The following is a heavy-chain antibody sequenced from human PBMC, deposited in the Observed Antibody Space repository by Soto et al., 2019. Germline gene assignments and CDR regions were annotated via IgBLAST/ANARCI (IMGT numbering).Heavy chain of an antibody. D-gene: IGHD2-21*02. CDR1: GGAIIGHY. J-gene: IGHJ6*02. CDR2: MYNTGST. CDR3: ARDLWGYCGTDCYPLDV. Sequence: SETLSLTCNVSGGAIIGHYWSWIRQHPGKGLEWIGYMYNTGSTVYNPSFKSRVTISVDTSKNQFSLKLNSVTAADTAVYYCARDLWGYCGTDCYPLDVWGQGTTVTVS. V-gene: IGHV4-59*11.